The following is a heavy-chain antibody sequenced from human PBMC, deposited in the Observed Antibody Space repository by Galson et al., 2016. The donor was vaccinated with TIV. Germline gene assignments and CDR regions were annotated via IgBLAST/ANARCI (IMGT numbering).Heavy chain of an antibody. J-gene: IGHJ4*02. Sequence: CKASGYTFTSHDINWVRQATGQGLEWMGWMNPNSGNTGYAQKFRGRVTMTRNTSVRTAYMELSSLRSEDTAVYYCARSGSYGDYWGQGTLVTVAS. CDR3: ARSGSYGDY. CDR2: MNPNSGNT. V-gene: IGHV1-8*02. CDR1: GYTFTSHD. D-gene: IGHD4-17*01.